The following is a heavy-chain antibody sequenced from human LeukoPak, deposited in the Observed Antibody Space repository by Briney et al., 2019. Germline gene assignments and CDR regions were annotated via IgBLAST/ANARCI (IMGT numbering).Heavy chain of an antibody. CDR1: GFIVSSNY. D-gene: IGHD3-22*01. CDR3: ARVKNNYYDSSGYSD. Sequence: PGGSLRLSCAASGFIVSSNYMSWVRQAPGKGLEWVPVIYSGGRTYYADSVKGRFTISRDNAKNSLYLQMNSLRAEDTAVYYCARVKNNYYDSSGYSDWGQGTLVTVSS. V-gene: IGHV3-53*01. J-gene: IGHJ4*02. CDR2: IYSGGRT.